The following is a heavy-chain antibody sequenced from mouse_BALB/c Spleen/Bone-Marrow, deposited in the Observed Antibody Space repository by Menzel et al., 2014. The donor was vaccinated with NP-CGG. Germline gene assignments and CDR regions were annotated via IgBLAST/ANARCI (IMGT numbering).Heavy chain of an antibody. CDR1: GYTFTNSW. Sequence: QVQLQQSGPALVRPGVSVKLSCKASGYTFTNSWIHWAKQRPGQGLEWIGEIHPNSGNTNYNEKFKGKATLTVDTSSSTAYVDLTSLTSEGSAVYFCARHPRFPYCFDYWGQSTT. J-gene: IGHJ2*01. CDR2: IHPNSGNT. V-gene: IGHV1S130*01. CDR3: ARHPRFPYCFDY. D-gene: IGHD2-10*02.